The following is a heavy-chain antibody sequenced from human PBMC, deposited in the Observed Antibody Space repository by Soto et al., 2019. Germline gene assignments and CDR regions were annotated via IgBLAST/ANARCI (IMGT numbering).Heavy chain of an antibody. D-gene: IGHD1-26*01. CDR1: GYTFTSYG. Sequence: ASVKVSCKASGYTFTSYGISWVRQAPGQGLEWMGWISAYNGNTNYAQKLQGRVTMTTDTSTSTAYMELRSLRSDDTAVYYCARLVKVTQATWFDPWGQGTLVTVSS. CDR2: ISAYNGNT. J-gene: IGHJ5*02. V-gene: IGHV1-18*04. CDR3: ARLVKVTQATWFDP.